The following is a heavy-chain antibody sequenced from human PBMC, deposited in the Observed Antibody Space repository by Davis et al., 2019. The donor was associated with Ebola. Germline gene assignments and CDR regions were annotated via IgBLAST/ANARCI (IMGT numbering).Heavy chain of an antibody. J-gene: IGHJ6*02. CDR2: ISAYNGNT. Sequence: ASVKVSCKASGGTFSSYGISWVRQAPGQGLEWMGWISAYNGNTNYAQKLKGRVTMTTDTSTSTAYMELRSLRSDDTAVYYCARDRYDFWSGYFHGDYYYYGMDVWGQGTTVTVSS. CDR3: ARDRYDFWSGYFHGDYYYYGMDV. CDR1: GGTFSSYG. D-gene: IGHD3-3*01. V-gene: IGHV1-18*01.